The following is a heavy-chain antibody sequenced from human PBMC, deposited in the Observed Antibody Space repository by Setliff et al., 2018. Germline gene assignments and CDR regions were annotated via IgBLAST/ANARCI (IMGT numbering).Heavy chain of an antibody. Sequence: SLTCRVSNCYIGSHYWNWILQPPGKGLEWIGHVFHTGRTKYNPSLSSRVTISVDTSENYFSLRLTSVTAADTAVYYCARAPPSVPYGDYGPRQYFDLWGRGARGTVSS. CDR1: NCYIGSHY. D-gene: IGHD4-17*01. J-gene: IGHJ2*01. CDR3: ARAPPSVPYGDYGPRQYFDL. V-gene: IGHV4-59*11. CDR2: VFHTGRT.